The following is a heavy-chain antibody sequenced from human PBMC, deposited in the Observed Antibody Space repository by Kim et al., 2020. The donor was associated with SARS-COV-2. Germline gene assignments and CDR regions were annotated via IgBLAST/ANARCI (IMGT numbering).Heavy chain of an antibody. J-gene: IGHJ4*02. D-gene: IGHD6-19*01. CDR2: IFYGGNT. CDR1: GDSVSSYY. CDR3: ARGAVPVDY. V-gene: IGHV4-59*02. Sequence: SETLSLTCTVSGDSVSSYYWSWIRQPPGKGLEWIGYIFYGGNTDYNPSLKSRVTISVDTSKNLFSLKVSSVTAADTAVYYCARGAVPVDYWGQGTLVTVS.